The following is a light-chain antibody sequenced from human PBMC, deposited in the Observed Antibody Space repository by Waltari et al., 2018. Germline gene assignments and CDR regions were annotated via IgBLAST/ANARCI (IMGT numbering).Light chain of an antibody. CDR2: YVS. J-gene: IGLJ2*01. CDR3: CSYAGSYTVV. CDR1: SSDVGGYNY. Sequence: QSALTQPRSVSGSPGQSVTISCTGTSSDVGGYNYVSWYQQHPGKPPKLMIYYVSKRPAGVPDRFSGSKSGNTASLTISGLQAEDEADYYCCSYAGSYTVVFGGGTKLTVL. V-gene: IGLV2-11*01.